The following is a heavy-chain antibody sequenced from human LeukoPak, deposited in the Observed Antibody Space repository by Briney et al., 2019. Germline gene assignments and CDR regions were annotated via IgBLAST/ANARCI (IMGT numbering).Heavy chain of an antibody. Sequence: GGSLRLSCAASGFTFSSYWMSWVRQAPGKGLEWVANIKQDGSEKYYVDSVKGRFTISRDNAKNSPYLQMNSLRAEDTAVYYCARDLSGNYDFWSGYYFDYWGQGTLVTVSS. D-gene: IGHD3-3*01. J-gene: IGHJ4*02. CDR3: ARDLSGNYDFWSGYYFDY. V-gene: IGHV3-7*01. CDR1: GFTFSSYW. CDR2: IKQDGSEK.